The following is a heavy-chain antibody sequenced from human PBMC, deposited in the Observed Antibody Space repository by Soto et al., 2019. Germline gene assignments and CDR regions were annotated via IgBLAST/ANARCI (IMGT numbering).Heavy chain of an antibody. CDR3: AIDYYGDYIGYLDS. Sequence: ASVKVSCKASGYTFSDYAMHWVRQAPGQRLEWMGLISAGNGNTKYSQKFQGRVTITRDTSANTAYMELSSLRSEDTAVYYCAIDYYGDYIGYLDSWGKGTLVTVSS. CDR1: GYTFSDYA. V-gene: IGHV1-3*01. D-gene: IGHD4-17*01. CDR2: ISAGNGNT. J-gene: IGHJ5*01.